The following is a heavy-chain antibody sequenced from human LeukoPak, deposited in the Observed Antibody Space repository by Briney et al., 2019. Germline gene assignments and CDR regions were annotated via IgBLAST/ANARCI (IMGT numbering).Heavy chain of an antibody. CDR3: AGVYCSRTSCWRGYDY. Sequence: GGSLRLSCAAPRFTFSTYWMHWVRQVPGKGLVWVARISSDGSSTSYTDSVKGRFTISRDNAKNTVYLQMNSLRAEDTAVYYCAGVYCSRTSCWRGYDYWGQGTLVTVSS. CDR1: RFTFSTYW. CDR2: ISSDGSST. V-gene: IGHV3-74*01. D-gene: IGHD2-2*01. J-gene: IGHJ4*02.